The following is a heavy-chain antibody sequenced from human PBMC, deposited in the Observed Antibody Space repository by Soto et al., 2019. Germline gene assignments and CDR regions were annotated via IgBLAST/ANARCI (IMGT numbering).Heavy chain of an antibody. J-gene: IGHJ4*02. CDR3: ARSVAVPGAHIDY. V-gene: IGHV4-59*01. CDR1: GVSISGSY. CDR2: VYYTGST. Sequence: TLSLTCRVSGVSISGSYWSWIRQSPGKGLEWLGYVYYTGSTNYSPSLRSRVSISVDTSKNEFSLRLSSVTAADTAVYFCARSVAVPGAHIDYWGQGTQVTVSS. D-gene: IGHD6-19*01.